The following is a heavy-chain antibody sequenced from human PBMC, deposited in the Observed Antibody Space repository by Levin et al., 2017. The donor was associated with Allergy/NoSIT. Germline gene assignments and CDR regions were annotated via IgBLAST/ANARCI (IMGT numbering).Heavy chain of an antibody. CDR2: INPGGGFT. CDR1: GYTFTYYY. CDR3: ARGGDSGHFDY. J-gene: IGHJ4*02. V-gene: IGHV1-46*01. D-gene: IGHD2-21*01. Sequence: GESLKISCKASGYTFTYYYLLWVRQAPGQGLDWMGMINPGGGFTRYTQKQKFQGRVTLTRDASTSTVYMELTSLRSDDTAVYYCARGGDSGHFDYWGQGTLVTVSS.